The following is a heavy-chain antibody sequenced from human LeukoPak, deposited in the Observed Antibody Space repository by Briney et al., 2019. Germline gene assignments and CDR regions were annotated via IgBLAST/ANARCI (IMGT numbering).Heavy chain of an antibody. CDR1: GFTVSSNE. D-gene: IGHD3-10*01. CDR2: ISVGSRYI. Sequence: GGSLRLSCAASGFTVSSNEMNWVRQAPGKGLEWVSSISVGSRYIFYADSVKGRFTISRDNAKNSLYLHMNGLRSEDTAVYYCARSYGSGSYWGRWFDPWGQGTLVTVSS. V-gene: IGHV3-21*04. CDR3: ARSYGSGSYWGRWFDP. J-gene: IGHJ5*02.